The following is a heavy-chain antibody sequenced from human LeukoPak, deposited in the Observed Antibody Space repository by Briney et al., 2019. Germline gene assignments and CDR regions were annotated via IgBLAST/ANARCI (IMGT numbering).Heavy chain of an antibody. V-gene: IGHV1-46*01. CDR1: GYTFTSYY. D-gene: IGHD1-26*01. J-gene: IGHJ6*03. CDR3: ARAPGELPGGYYYYYMDV. CDR2: INPSGGST. Sequence: ASVKVSRKASGYTFTSYYMHWVRQAPGQGLEWMGIINPSGGSTSYAQKFQGRVTMTRDTSTSTVYMELSSLRSEDTAVYYCARAPGELPGGYYYYYMDVWGKGTTVTVSS.